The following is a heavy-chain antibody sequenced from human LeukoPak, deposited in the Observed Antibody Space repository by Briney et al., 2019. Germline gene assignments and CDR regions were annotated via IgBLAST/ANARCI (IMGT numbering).Heavy chain of an antibody. CDR2: IDHSGNA. CDR1: GGSFSGYY. J-gene: IGHJ4*02. CDR3: ARWLLGELEGGDY. Sequence: SETLSLTCAVYGGSFSGYYWSWIRQPPGRGLEWIGEIDHSGNANYNPSLESRVTISADTSKNQFSLKLSSVTAADTAVYYCARWLLGELEGGDYWGQGTLVTVSS. D-gene: IGHD3-22*01. V-gene: IGHV4-34*01.